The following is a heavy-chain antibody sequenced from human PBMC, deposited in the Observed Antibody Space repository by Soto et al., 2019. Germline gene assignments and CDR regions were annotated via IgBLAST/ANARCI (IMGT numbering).Heavy chain of an antibody. Sequence: SETLSLTCTVSGGSISSGGYYWGWIRQHPGKGLEWIGYIYYSGSTYYNPSLKSRVTISVDTSKNQFSLKLSSVTAADTAVYYCARGSNPWAAALDYWGQGTLVTVSS. V-gene: IGHV4-31*03. D-gene: IGHD6-13*01. J-gene: IGHJ4*02. CDR3: ARGSNPWAAALDY. CDR1: GGSISSGGYY. CDR2: IYYSGST.